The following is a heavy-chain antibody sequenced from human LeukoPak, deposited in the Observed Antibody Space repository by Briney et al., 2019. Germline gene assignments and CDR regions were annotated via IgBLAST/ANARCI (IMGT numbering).Heavy chain of an antibody. CDR3: ARRVGSGWPVQH. J-gene: IGHJ1*01. D-gene: IGHD6-19*01. CDR2: MNPNSGNT. Sequence: ASVKVSSKASGYTFSSYDINWVRQATGQGLEWMGWMNPNSGNTGYAQKFQGRLNMTRNTSIDTAYMELSSLRSDDTAVYYCARRVGSGWPVQHWGQGTLVTVSS. V-gene: IGHV1-8*01. CDR1: GYTFSSYD.